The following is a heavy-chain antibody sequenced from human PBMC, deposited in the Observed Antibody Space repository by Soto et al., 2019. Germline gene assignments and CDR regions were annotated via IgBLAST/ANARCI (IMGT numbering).Heavy chain of an antibody. CDR2: IIPVLGTA. CDR1: GGSLSNYA. Sequence: QVQLVQSGAEVKKPGSSVKVSCKASGGSLSNYAISWVRQAPGQGLKWMGGIIPVLGTANYPQKSQGRVTITTDESTSVAYMEFRSLRSDDTAVYYCARGIPGRGYLSWDAFDIWGQGTMVTVSS. CDR3: ARGIPGRGYLSWDAFDI. V-gene: IGHV1-69*01. D-gene: IGHD3-16*02. J-gene: IGHJ3*02.